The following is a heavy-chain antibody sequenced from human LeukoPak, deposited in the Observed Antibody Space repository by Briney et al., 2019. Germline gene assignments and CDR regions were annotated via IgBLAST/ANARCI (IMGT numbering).Heavy chain of an antibody. Sequence: SETLSLTCTVSGGSISSSSYYWGWIRQPPGKGLEWIGSIYYSGSTYYNPSLKSRITISVDMSKNQFSLKLSSVTAADTAVYFCARSPFDYDYVWGSYRPYYFDYWGQGTLVTVSS. V-gene: IGHV4-39*07. CDR3: ARSPFDYDYVWGSYRPYYFDY. CDR2: IYYSGST. CDR1: GGSISSSSYY. J-gene: IGHJ4*02. D-gene: IGHD3-16*02.